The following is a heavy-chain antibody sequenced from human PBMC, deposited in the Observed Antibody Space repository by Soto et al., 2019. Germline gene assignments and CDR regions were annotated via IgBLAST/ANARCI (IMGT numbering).Heavy chain of an antibody. Sequence: SETLSLTCIVSGGSISSYYWSWIRQPPGKGLEWIGYIYYNGTTNYNPSLKSRVTISVDTSKNQFSLKLSSVTAADTAVYYCACYCLECKLLWRFDLWGQGILVTVST. J-gene: IGHJ5*02. CDR3: ACYCLECKLLWRFDL. V-gene: IGHV4-59*01. CDR2: IYYNGTT. D-gene: IGHD2-2*01. CDR1: GGSISSYY.